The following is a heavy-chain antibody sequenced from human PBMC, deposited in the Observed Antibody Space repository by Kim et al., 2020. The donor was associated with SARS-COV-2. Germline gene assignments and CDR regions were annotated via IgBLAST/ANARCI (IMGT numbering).Heavy chain of an antibody. Sequence: GGSLRLSCAASGFTFSSYGMHWVRQAPGKGLEWVAVIWYDGSNKYYVDSVKGRFTISRDNSKNTLYLQMNSLRAEDTAVYYCARDYSESPADYWGQGTLVTVSS. CDR1: GFTFSSYG. J-gene: IGHJ4*02. V-gene: IGHV3-33*01. CDR3: ARDYSESPADY. CDR2: IWYDGSNK. D-gene: IGHD3-22*01.